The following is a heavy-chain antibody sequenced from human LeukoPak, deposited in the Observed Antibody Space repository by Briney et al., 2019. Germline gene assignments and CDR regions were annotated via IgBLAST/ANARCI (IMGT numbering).Heavy chain of an antibody. CDR1: GFTFNIYA. CDR2: ISGSGGRT. Sequence: GGSLRLSCAASGFTFNIYAMSWVRQAPGKGLEWVSTISGSGGRTNYADSVKGRCSISRDNSKNTLYLQMNSLRIEDTAVYYCAKDLYYYDSGGYPPWDYWGQGTLVTVSS. CDR3: AKDLYYYDSGGYPPWDY. D-gene: IGHD3-22*01. V-gene: IGHV3-23*01. J-gene: IGHJ4*02.